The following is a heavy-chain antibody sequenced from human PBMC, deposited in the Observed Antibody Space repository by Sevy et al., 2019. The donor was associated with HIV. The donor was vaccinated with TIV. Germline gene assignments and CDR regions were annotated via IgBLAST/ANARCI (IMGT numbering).Heavy chain of an antibody. V-gene: IGHV4-59*01. D-gene: IGHD2-2*01. CDR2: IYYSGST. J-gene: IGHJ6*02. CDR3: ARMRYCSSTSCYLGGGYYYGMDV. CDR1: GGSISSYY. Sequence: SETLSLTCTVSGGSISSYYWSWIRQPPGKGLEWIGYIYYSGSTNYNPSLKSRVTISVDTSKNQFSLKLGSVTAADTAVYYCARMRYCSSTSCYLGGGYYYGMDVWGQGTTVTVSS.